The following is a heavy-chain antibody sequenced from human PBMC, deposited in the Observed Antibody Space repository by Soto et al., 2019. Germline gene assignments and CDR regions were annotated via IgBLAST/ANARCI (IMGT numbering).Heavy chain of an antibody. Sequence: EVQLVESGGGLVKPGGSLRLSCAASGFTFSGHTINWVRQAPGKGLEWVSSVSRSSSYIYYADSVKGRFTVSIDDAEKSLYLQMNSLRAEDTAIYYCARCMGFDGSGYAFFDSWGQGTQVTVSS. CDR3: ARCMGFDGSGYAFFDS. CDR1: GFTFSGHT. J-gene: IGHJ4*02. V-gene: IGHV3-21*01. CDR2: VSRSSSYI. D-gene: IGHD3-10*01.